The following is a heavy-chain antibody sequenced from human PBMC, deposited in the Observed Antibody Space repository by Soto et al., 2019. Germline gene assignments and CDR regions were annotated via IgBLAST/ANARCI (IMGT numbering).Heavy chain of an antibody. V-gene: IGHV3-23*01. CDR1: GFTFSSYA. J-gene: IGHJ6*02. Sequence: EVQLLESGGGLVQPGGSLRLSCAASGFTFSSYAMSWVRQAPGKGLEWVSAISGSGGSTYYADSVKGRFTISRDNSKNTPQQQLNSRRGDDAAVVYYATKHPCDDYYYYGMDVWGQGTTVTVSS. D-gene: IGHD1-1*01. CDR3: ATKHPCDDYYYYGMDV. CDR2: ISGSGGST.